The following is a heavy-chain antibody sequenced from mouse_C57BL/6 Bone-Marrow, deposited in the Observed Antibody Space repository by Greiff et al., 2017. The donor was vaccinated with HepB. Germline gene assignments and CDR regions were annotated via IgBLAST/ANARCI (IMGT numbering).Heavy chain of an antibody. CDR3: ARCVYYYGSSYRWYFDV. J-gene: IGHJ1*03. D-gene: IGHD1-1*01. CDR1: GYTFTDYY. Sequence: EVQLQQSGPVLVKPGASVKMSCKASGYTFTDYYMNWVKQSHGKSLEWIGVINPYNGGTSYNQKFKGKATLTVDKSSSTAYMELNSLTSEDSAVYYGARCVYYYGSSYRWYFDVWGTGTTVTVSS. V-gene: IGHV1-19*01. CDR2: INPYNGGT.